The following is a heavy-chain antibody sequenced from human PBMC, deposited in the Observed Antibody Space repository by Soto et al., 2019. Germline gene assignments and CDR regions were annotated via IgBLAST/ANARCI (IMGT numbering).Heavy chain of an antibody. J-gene: IGHJ6*02. CDR1: GYTFTGYY. V-gene: IGHV1-2*04. D-gene: IGHD5-12*01. Sequence: ASIKVSCKASGYTFTGYYMHWVRQAPGQGLEWMGRINPNSGGTNYAQKFQGWVTITRDTSNSTDYKELSRLRTEDTAVYFCARDSEDSGYDYYYYYGMDVWGQGTTVTVSS. CDR2: INPNSGGT. CDR3: ARDSEDSGYDYYYYYGMDV.